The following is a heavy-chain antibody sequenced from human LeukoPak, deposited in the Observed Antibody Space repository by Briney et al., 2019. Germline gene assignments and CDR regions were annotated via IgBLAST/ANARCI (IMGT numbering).Heavy chain of an antibody. Sequence: PGGSLRLSCAASGFSFSSYRMNWVRQAPGKGLGWVASISSNNGYIYYADSVKGRFTISRDNAENSLHLQMNSLRAEDAAVYYCARDLGTRKSIAFADWGQGTLVTVSS. CDR1: GFSFSSYR. CDR3: ARDLGTRKSIAFAD. D-gene: IGHD6-6*01. V-gene: IGHV3-21*01. CDR2: ISSNNGYI. J-gene: IGHJ4*02.